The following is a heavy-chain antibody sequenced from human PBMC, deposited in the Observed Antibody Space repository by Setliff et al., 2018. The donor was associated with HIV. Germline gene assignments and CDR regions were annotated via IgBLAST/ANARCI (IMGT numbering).Heavy chain of an antibody. D-gene: IGHD3-10*01. Sequence: SETLSLTCTVSDASISNYHWSWIRQPPGKGLEWIGYIYYSGSTNYNPSLKSRVTISIDTSTNQFSLKLSSVTAADTAVYYCARQPYDSRSFGWFDPWGQGTLVTVSS. V-gene: IGHV4-59*08. CDR1: DASISNYH. J-gene: IGHJ5*02. CDR2: IYYSGST. CDR3: ARQPYDSRSFGWFDP.